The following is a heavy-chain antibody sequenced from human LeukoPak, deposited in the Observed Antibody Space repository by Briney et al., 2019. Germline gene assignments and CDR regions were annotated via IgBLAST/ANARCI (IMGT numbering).Heavy chain of an antibody. CDR2: ISGSGGST. J-gene: IGHJ3*02. V-gene: IGHV3-23*01. CDR3: AKSSSGYFDAFDI. CDR1: GFTFNSYA. D-gene: IGHD3-22*01. Sequence: PGGSLRLSCAASGFTFNSYAMSWVRQAPGKGLEWVSAISGSGGSTYYADSVKGRFTISRDNSKNTLYLQMNSLRAEDTAVYYCAKSSSGYFDAFDIWGQGTMVTVSS.